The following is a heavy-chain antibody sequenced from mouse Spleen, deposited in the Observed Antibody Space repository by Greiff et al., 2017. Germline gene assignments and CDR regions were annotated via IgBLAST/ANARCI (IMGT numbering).Heavy chain of an antibody. V-gene: IGHV1-80*01. D-gene: IGHD4-1*01. J-gene: IGHJ2*01. CDR2: IYPGDGDT. CDR3: ARGDWDGVDY. CDR1: GYAFSSYW. Sequence: VQLQQSGAELVRPGSSVKISCKASGYAFSSYWMNWVKQRPGQGLEWIGQIYPGDGDTNYNGKFKGKATLTADKSSSTAYMQLSSLTSEDSAVYFCARGDWDGVDYWGQGTTLTVSS.